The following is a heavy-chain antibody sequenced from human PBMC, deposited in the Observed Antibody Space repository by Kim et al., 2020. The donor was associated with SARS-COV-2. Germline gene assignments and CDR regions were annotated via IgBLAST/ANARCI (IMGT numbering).Heavy chain of an antibody. CDR1: GFTFDDYA. J-gene: IGHJ4*02. V-gene: IGHV3-9*01. CDR2: ISWNSGSI. D-gene: IGHD6-13*01. CDR3: AKVSAAGNFFDY. Sequence: GGSLRLSCAASGFTFDDYAMHWVRQAPGKGLEWVSGISWNSGSIGYADSVKGRFTISRDNAKNSLYLQMNSLRAEDTALYYCAKVSAAGNFFDYWGQGTLVTFSS.